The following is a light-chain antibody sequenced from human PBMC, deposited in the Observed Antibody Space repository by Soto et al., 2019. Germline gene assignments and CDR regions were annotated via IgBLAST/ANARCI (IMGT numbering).Light chain of an antibody. CDR2: DAV. V-gene: IGKV3-11*01. Sequence: ETVLTQSPATLSLSPGERAILSCRASQSISSYLAWYQQKPGQAPRLLISDAVNRATGIPARFSGSGSGTDFTLIIGSLEPEDVAVYYCQQYGNSPITFGQGTRLEIK. CDR1: QSISSY. CDR3: QQYGNSPIT. J-gene: IGKJ5*01.